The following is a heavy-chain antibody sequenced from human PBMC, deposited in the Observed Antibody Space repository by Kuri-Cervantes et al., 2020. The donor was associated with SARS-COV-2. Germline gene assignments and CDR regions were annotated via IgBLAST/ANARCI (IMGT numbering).Heavy chain of an antibody. CDR1: GFTFSSYA. V-gene: IGHV3-23*01. J-gene: IGHJ4*02. CDR2: ISGSGGST. Sequence: GESLKISCAASGFTFSSYAMSWVRQAPGKGLEWVSAISGSGGSTYYADSVKGRFTISRDNSKNTLYLQMNSLRAEDTAVYYCAKSQKSGDLGDGFDYWGQGTLVTVSS. D-gene: IGHD3-16*01. CDR3: AKSQKSGDLGDGFDY.